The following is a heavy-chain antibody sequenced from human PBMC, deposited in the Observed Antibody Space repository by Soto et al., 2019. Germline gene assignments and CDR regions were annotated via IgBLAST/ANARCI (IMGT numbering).Heavy chain of an antibody. D-gene: IGHD2-2*01. CDR1: GFTVGITY. V-gene: IGHV3-66*01. Sequence: GGSLRLSCAASGFTVGITYMTWVGYIPGKGLEWVSIMYSDGNTYYAASVKGRFTISRDNSKNTLYLQMSSMRAEDTAVYYCAKRKYCSRTTCFDYWGQGTLVTVFS. CDR2: MYSDGNT. J-gene: IGHJ4*02. CDR3: AKRKYCSRTTCFDY.